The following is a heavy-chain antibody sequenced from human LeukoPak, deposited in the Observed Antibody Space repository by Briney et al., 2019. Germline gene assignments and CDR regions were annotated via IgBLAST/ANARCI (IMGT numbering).Heavy chain of an antibody. V-gene: IGHV1-46*01. CDR2: IDPSDSST. J-gene: IGHJ5*02. CDR1: GYTLTNSY. Sequence: ASVKVSCKASGYTLTNSYMHWVRQAPGQGREGMGMIDPSDSSTNYAQKFQGRVTMTRDTSTSTVYMELSSLRSEDTAVYYCARDRGENWFDPWGQGTLVTVSS. CDR3: ARDRGENWFDP.